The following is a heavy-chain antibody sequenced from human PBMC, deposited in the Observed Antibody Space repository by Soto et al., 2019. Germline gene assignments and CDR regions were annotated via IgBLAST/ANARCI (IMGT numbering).Heavy chain of an antibody. CDR2: ISAYNGNT. Sequence: ASVKVSCKASGYTFTSYGISWVRQAPGQGLEWMGWISAYNGNTNYAQKLQGRVTMTTDTSTSTAYMELRSLRSDDTAVYYCARRLRRWNLHYYYYGMDVWGQGTTVTVSS. J-gene: IGHJ6*02. CDR3: ARRLRRWNLHYYYYGMDV. V-gene: IGHV1-18*01. CDR1: GYTFTSYG. D-gene: IGHD1-1*01.